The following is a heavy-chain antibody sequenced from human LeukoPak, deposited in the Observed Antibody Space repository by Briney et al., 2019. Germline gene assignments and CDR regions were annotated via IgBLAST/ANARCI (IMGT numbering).Heavy chain of an antibody. CDR1: GYTFTSYG. CDR2: ISAYNGNT. J-gene: IGHJ4*02. Sequence: ASVKVSCKASGYTFTSYGISWVRQAPGQGLEWMGWISAYNGNTNYAQKLQGRVTMTTDTSMGTAYMELRSLRSDDTAVYYCARDQDNYYDSSGLDYWGQGTLVTVSS. D-gene: IGHD3-22*01. CDR3: ARDQDNYYDSSGLDY. V-gene: IGHV1-18*01.